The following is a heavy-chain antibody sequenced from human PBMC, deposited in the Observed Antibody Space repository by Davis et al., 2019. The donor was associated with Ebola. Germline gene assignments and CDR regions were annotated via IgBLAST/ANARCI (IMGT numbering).Heavy chain of an antibody. D-gene: IGHD6-6*01. CDR1: GGSFSGYY. V-gene: IGHV4-34*01. J-gene: IGHJ6*02. CDR3: ARASRYSSSSGYYYYGMDV. CDR2: INHSGST. Sequence: MPSETLSLTCAVYGGSFSGYYWSWIRQPPGKGLEWIGEINHSGSTSYNPSLKSRVTISVDTSKNQFSLKLSSVTAADTAVYYCARASRYSSSSGYYYYGMDVWGQGTTVTVSS.